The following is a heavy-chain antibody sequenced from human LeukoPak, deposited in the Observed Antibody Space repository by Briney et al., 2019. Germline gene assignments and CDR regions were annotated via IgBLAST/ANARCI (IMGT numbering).Heavy chain of an antibody. CDR1: GYSISSHY. Sequence: SETLSLTCSVSGYSISSHYWSWIRQPPGKEQEWVGYILYGGSSSYNPSLRSPVTMSFYTSKDQFSLQLSSVTAADTAVYYCARGIPMANLVFDFWGQGTLVTVSS. D-gene: IGHD3-10*01. V-gene: IGHV4-59*11. CDR3: ARGIPMANLVFDF. CDR2: ILYGGSS. J-gene: IGHJ4*02.